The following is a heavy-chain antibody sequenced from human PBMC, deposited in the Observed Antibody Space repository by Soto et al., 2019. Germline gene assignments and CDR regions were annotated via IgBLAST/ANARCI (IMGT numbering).Heavy chain of an antibody. Sequence: GGSLRLSCAASGFTFSNYAINWVRQSPGKGLEWVSYISPSSSYTNYAVSVKGRFTISRDNAKNSVYLQMNSLRAEDTAVYYCARNHIAASGTSAYDIWGQGTMVTVSS. V-gene: IGHV3-21*05. CDR2: ISPSSSYT. CDR1: GFTFSNYA. D-gene: IGHD6-13*01. J-gene: IGHJ3*02. CDR3: ARNHIAASGTSAYDI.